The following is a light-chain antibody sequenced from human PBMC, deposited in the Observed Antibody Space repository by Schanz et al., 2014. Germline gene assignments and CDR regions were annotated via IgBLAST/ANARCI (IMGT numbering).Light chain of an antibody. J-gene: IGLJ3*02. V-gene: IGLV1-44*01. Sequence: QSVLTQPPSASGTPGQRVTISCSGSSSNIGSNTVNWYQQLPGTAPKLLIYSNNQRPSGVPDRFSDSKSDTSASLAISGLQSEDEADYYCQSYDSSLSGFFWVFGGGTKLTVL. CDR3: QSYDSSLSGFFWV. CDR1: SSNIGSNT. CDR2: SNN.